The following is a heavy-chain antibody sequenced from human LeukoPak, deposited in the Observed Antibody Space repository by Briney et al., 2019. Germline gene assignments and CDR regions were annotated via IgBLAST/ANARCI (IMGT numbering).Heavy chain of an antibody. D-gene: IGHD3-10*01. J-gene: IGHJ4*02. CDR2: IYYSGST. CDR3: ARENYGSGSSDFRFRYFDY. Sequence: SETLSLTCTVSGGSISSSSYYWGWIRQPPGKGLEWIGSIYYSGSTNYNPSLKSRVTISVDTSKNQFSLKLSSVTAADTAVYYCARENYGSGSSDFRFRYFDYWGQGTLVTVSS. V-gene: IGHV4-39*07. CDR1: GGSISSSSYY.